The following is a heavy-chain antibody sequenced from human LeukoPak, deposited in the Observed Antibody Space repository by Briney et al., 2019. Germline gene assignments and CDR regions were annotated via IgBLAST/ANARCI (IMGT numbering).Heavy chain of an antibody. Sequence: GGSLRLSCAASGFTLSDYYMSWIRQAPGKGLEWVSYITSSGGTIYYADSVKGRFTISRDNAKSSLYLQMNSLSADDTAVYYCAREVMGVAVTGTIDYWGQGTLVTVSS. V-gene: IGHV3-11*01. D-gene: IGHD6-19*01. CDR1: GFTLSDYY. CDR3: AREVMGVAVTGTIDY. J-gene: IGHJ4*02. CDR2: ITSSGGTI.